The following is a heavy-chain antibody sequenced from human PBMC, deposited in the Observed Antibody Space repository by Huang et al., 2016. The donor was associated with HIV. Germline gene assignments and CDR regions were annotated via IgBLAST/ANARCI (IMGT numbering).Heavy chain of an antibody. Sequence: QLRLQESGPGLVRPSETLSLICTVSGGSITDSNYYWGWIRQPPGKGLEWIGSIYYSGDTYYNPSLKRRVTMSVDTSKNRFSLDIRAVAVADTAIYYCARHFGSWSGYFDSWGQGTLVPVSS. J-gene: IGHJ4*02. CDR1: GGSITDSNYY. V-gene: IGHV4-39*01. CDR3: ARHFGSWSGYFDS. D-gene: IGHD3-10*01. CDR2: IYYSGDT.